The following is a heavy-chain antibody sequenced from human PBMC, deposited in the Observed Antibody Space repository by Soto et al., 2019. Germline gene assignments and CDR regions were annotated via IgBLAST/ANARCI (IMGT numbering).Heavy chain of an antibody. V-gene: IGHV3-23*01. J-gene: IGHJ4*02. CDR1: GFTFSTYA. D-gene: IGHD3-3*01. Sequence: EVQLLESGGGLVQPGGSLRLSCAASGFTFSTYAMSWVRQAPGKGLEWVSSITASGVTTQYAVSMKGRFTISRDSPKETLYLQMNSLGAEDTAVYYCARDRGFRFNYFDLWGQGTLVTVSS. CDR3: ARDRGFRFNYFDL. CDR2: ITASGVTT.